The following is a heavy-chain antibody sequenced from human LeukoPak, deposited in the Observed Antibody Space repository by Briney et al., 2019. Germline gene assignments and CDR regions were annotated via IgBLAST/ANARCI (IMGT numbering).Heavy chain of an antibody. Sequence: GASVKVSCKDSGGTFSSYAISWVRQAPGQGLEWMGGIIPIFGTANYAQKFQGRVTITADESTSIAYMELSSLRSEDTAVYYCARWMVISFFYYYGMDVWGQGTTVTASS. CDR3: ARWMVISFFYYYGMDV. V-gene: IGHV1-69*13. CDR1: GGTFSSYA. J-gene: IGHJ6*02. D-gene: IGHD3-22*01. CDR2: IIPIFGTA.